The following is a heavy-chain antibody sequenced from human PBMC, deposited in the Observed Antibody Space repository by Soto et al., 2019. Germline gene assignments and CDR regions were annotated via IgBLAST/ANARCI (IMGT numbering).Heavy chain of an antibody. CDR3: ARESEDLTSNFDY. V-gene: IGHV3-7*01. CDR1: GFTFSRYW. J-gene: IGHJ4*02. CDR2: IKEDGSEK. Sequence: GGSLRLSCAASGFTFSRYWMSWVRQAPGKGLEWLANIKEDGSEKYYVDSMKGRFTISRDNAKNSLYLEMNSLRAEDTAVYYCARESEDLTSNFDYWGQGTLVTVSS.